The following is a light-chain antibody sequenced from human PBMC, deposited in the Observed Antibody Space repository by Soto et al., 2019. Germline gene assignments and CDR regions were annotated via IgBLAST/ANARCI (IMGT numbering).Light chain of an antibody. V-gene: IGKV1-5*01. CDR3: QQYNGYSRT. J-gene: IGKJ1*01. Sequence: IQMTQSPSTLSPSVGDRVTLTCRASQSIGDSLAWYKQKPGKAPYLLISDVSSLERGVPSRFSGSGSGTEFTLTISSMQPDDFETLYCQQYNGYSRTVGQGTKVEIK. CDR1: QSIGDS. CDR2: DVS.